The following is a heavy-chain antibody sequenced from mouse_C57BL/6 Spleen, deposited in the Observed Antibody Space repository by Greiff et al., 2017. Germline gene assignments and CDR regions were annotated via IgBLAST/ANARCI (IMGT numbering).Heavy chain of an antibody. D-gene: IGHD1-1*01. V-gene: IGHV1-82*01. Sequence: QVQLKESGPELVKPGASVKISCKASGYAFSSSWMNWVKQRPGKGLEWIGRIYPGDGDTNYNGKFKGKATLTADKSSSTAYMQLSSLTSEDSAVYFCARNHYGSPFDYWGQGTTLTVSS. J-gene: IGHJ2*01. CDR2: IYPGDGDT. CDR3: ARNHYGSPFDY. CDR1: GYAFSSSW.